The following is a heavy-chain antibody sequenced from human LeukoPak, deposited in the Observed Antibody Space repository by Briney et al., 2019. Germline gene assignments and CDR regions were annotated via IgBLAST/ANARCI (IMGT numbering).Heavy chain of an antibody. J-gene: IGHJ6*02. V-gene: IGHV3-43*02. CDR3: AKGDLAVAGYYYYGMDV. Sequence: GSLRLSCAASGFTFDDYAMHWVRLAPGKGLEWVSLISGDAGSTYYADSVKGRFTISRDNRKNSLYLQMNSLRTEDTALYYCAKGDLAVAGYYYYGMDVWGQGTTVTVSS. CDR2: ISGDAGST. D-gene: IGHD6-19*01. CDR1: GFTFDDYA.